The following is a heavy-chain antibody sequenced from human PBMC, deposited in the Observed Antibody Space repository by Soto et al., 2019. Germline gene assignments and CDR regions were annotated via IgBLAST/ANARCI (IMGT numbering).Heavy chain of an antibody. D-gene: IGHD2-15*01. J-gene: IGHJ3*02. CDR1: GDTFNIYE. V-gene: IGHV1-8*01. CDR2: MNPNSGNT. CDR3: ARQCGGSCSDAFDI. Sequence: SVKVSCKASGDTFNIYEINGVRQENGQGLEWMGWMNPNSGNTGYAQKFQGRVTMTRNTSISTAYMELSSLRSEDTAVYYCARQCGGSCSDAFDIWGQGTMVTVSS.